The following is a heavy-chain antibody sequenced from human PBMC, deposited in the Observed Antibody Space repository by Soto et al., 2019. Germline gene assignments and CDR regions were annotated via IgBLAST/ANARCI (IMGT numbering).Heavy chain of an antibody. CDR2: SYYSGST. Sequence: QVQLRESGPGLVKPSQTLSLTCTVSGGSISNDNYYWTWIRQHPGKGLEWIGYSYYSGSTYYNPSLKGRFSISVDTSKNQFSLKLSSVTAADTAVYYCVATTVTTISLDDWGQGTLVTVSS. CDR1: GGSISNDNYY. V-gene: IGHV4-31*03. J-gene: IGHJ4*02. CDR3: VATTVTTISLDD. D-gene: IGHD4-17*01.